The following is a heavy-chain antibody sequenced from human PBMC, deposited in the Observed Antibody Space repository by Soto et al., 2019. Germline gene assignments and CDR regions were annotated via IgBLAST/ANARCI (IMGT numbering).Heavy chain of an antibody. CDR3: ARDKGEMATTKGYFDY. Sequence: ASVKVSCKASGGTFSSYTISWVRQAPGQGLEWMGRIIPILGIANYAQKFQGRVTITADKSTSTAYMELSSLRSEDTAVYYCARDKGEMATTKGYFDYWGQGTLVTVS. V-gene: IGHV1-69*04. CDR1: GGTFSSYT. CDR2: IIPILGIA. J-gene: IGHJ4*02. D-gene: IGHD5-12*01.